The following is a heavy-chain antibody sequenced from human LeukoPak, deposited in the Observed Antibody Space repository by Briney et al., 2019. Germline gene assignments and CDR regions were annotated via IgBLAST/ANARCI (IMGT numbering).Heavy chain of an antibody. CDR1: GFTFGSYW. Sequence: GGSLRLSCAASGFTFGSYWMSWVRQAPGKGLEWVAIIKSDGGEKYYVDSVKGRFTISRDNAKDSLYLQMNSPRADDTAVYYCAREGYYGSGSAYYYGMDVWGQGTTVTVSS. J-gene: IGHJ6*02. V-gene: IGHV3-7*01. CDR3: AREGYYGSGSAYYYGMDV. CDR2: IKSDGGEK. D-gene: IGHD3-10*01.